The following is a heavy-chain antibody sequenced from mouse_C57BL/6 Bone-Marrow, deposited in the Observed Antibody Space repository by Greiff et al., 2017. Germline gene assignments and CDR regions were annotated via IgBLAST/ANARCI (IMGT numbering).Heavy chain of an antibody. Sequence: EVKLVESGGGLVKPGGSLKLSCAASGFTFSSYAMSWVRQTPEKRLEWVATISDGGSYTYYPDNVKGRFTITRNNAKNNLYLQMSHLKSENTAMYYCAREIVTRYFYVWGTGTTVTVSS. CDR1: GFTFSSYA. D-gene: IGHD2-5*01. CDR3: AREIVTRYFYV. J-gene: IGHJ1*03. V-gene: IGHV5-4*01. CDR2: ISDGGSYT.